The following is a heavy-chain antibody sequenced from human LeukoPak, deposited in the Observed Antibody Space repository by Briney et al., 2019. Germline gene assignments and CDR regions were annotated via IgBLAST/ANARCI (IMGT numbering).Heavy chain of an antibody. V-gene: IGHV1-69*01. CDR1: GDNFNNYV. Sequence: SVKVSCKASGDNFNNYVISWVRQAPGQGLEWMGGIIPVFGTVKYSQKFQGRVTITADEPTSTAYMQLDSLESSDTALYFGEAAGGSNWYIYWGQGTLVSVSS. CDR2: IIPVFGTV. J-gene: IGHJ4*02. D-gene: IGHD6-13*01. CDR3: EAAGGSNWYIY.